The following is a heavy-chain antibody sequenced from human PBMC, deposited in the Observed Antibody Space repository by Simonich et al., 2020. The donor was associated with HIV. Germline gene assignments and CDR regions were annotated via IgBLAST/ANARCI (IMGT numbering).Heavy chain of an antibody. Sequence: QVQLQQWGAGLLKPSETLSLICAVYGGSFTGYYWSWIRQPPGKGLEGIGEINHSGSTNSNPSLKGRVTISIDTSKNQFSLNLTSVTAADTAVYYCAREGGSSRRKYFQHWGQGTLVTVSS. J-gene: IGHJ1*01. D-gene: IGHD6-13*01. CDR1: GGSFTGYY. CDR3: AREGGSSRRKYFQH. CDR2: INHSGST. V-gene: IGHV4-34*01.